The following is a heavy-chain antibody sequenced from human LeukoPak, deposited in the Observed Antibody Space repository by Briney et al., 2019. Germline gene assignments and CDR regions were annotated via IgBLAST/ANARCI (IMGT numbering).Heavy chain of an antibody. D-gene: IGHD6-19*01. J-gene: IGHJ6*03. Sequence: GGSLRLSCAASGFTFSSYAMSWVRQAPGKGLEWVSAISGSGGSTYYADSVKGRFTISRDNSKNTLYLQMYSLRAEDTAVYYCAKFSSSGWYGGYYYYYYMDVWGKGTTVTISS. CDR1: GFTFSSYA. CDR2: ISGSGGST. V-gene: IGHV3-23*01. CDR3: AKFSSSGWYGGYYYYYYMDV.